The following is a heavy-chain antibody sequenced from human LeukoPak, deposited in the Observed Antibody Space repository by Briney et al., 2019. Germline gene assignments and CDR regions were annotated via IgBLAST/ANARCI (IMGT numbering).Heavy chain of an antibody. D-gene: IGHD1-7*01. V-gene: IGHV1-46*01. CDR2: INPSGGST. J-gene: IGHJ4*02. CDR1: GYTFTRYY. Sequence: ASVKVSCKASGYTFTRYYMDWVRQAPGQGLEWMGIINPSGGSTSYAQKFQGRVTMTRDMSTSTVYMELSRLRSDDTAVYYCARGGSTADYWGQGTLVTVSS. CDR3: ARGGSTADY.